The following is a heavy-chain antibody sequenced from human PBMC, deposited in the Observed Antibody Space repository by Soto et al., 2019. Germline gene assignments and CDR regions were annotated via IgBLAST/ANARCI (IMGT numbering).Heavy chain of an antibody. Sequence: SETLSLTCTVSDGSISSYYWAWVRQPPGKGLEWIGSVYYSGTTYYNPSLKSRVTISEDTSKNQFSLRLSSVTAADTAVFYCARLIHCKTTSCYFDYWGPGTLVTVSS. CDR1: DGSISSYY. V-gene: IGHV4-39*01. J-gene: IGHJ4*02. CDR2: VYYSGTT. CDR3: ARLIHCKTTSCYFDY. D-gene: IGHD2-2*01.